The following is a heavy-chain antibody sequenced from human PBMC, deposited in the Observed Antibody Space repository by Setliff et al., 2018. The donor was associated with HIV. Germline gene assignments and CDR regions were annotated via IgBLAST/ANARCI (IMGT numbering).Heavy chain of an antibody. CDR2: INHSGST. V-gene: IGHV4-34*01. CDR1: GGSFSGYY. Sequence: SETLSLTCAVYGGSFSGYYWSWIRQPPGKGLEWIGEINHSGSTNYNPSLKSRVTISVDTSKNQFSLKLSSVTAADTAVYYCARGGDHQGDWGAFDIWGQGTVVTVSS. CDR3: ARGGDHQGDWGAFDI. J-gene: IGHJ3*02. D-gene: IGHD3-10*01.